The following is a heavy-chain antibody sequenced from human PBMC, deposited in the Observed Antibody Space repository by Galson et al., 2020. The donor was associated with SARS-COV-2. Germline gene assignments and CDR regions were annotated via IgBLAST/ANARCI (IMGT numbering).Heavy chain of an antibody. Sequence: ASVKVSCKASGYTFTDYYMHWVRQAPGQGLEWMGWINPNSGGTNYAQKFQGRVTMTRDTSISTAYMELSRLRSDDTAVYYCARGTYGILTGYRADDAVDILGQGTLVTVSS. CDR3: ARGTYGILTGYRADDAVDI. V-gene: IGHV1-2*02. CDR1: GYTFTDYY. J-gene: IGHJ3*02. CDR2: INPNSGGT. D-gene: IGHD3-9*01.